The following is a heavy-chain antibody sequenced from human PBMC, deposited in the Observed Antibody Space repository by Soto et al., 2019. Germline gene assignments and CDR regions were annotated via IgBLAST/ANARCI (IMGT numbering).Heavy chain of an antibody. V-gene: IGHV3-23*01. CDR3: EKYASSSWYLFDY. D-gene: IGHD6-13*01. CDR2: ISGSGGRT. J-gene: IGHJ4*02. Sequence: PGWSLRLSCEASGFTFSDSAMSWVRQAPGKGLEWVSGISGSGGRTDYADSVKGRFIISRDNSKNTLYLQMNSLRAEDTAVYYCEKYASSSWYLFDYWGQGTLVTVSS. CDR1: GFTFSDSA.